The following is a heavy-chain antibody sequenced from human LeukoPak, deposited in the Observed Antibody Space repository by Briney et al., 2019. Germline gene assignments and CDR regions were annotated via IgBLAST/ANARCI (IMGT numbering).Heavy chain of an antibody. CDR3: ARAATQVFDY. Sequence: AGGSLRLSRAASGFTFSSYAMHWVRQAPGKGLEWVAVISYDVSNKYYADSVKGRFTISRDNSKNTLYLQMNSLRAEDTAVYYCARAATQVFDYWGQGTLVTVSS. CDR2: ISYDVSNK. J-gene: IGHJ4*02. CDR1: GFTFSSYA. V-gene: IGHV3-30*04.